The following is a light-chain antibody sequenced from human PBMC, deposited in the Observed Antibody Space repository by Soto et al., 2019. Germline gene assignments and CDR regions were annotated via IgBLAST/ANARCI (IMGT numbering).Light chain of an antibody. CDR3: QQYNNWPPIT. CDR1: QSVSSN. Sequence: IVMTHSPATLSVHPPYTATLSCISTQSVSSNLAWYQQKPGQAPRLLIYGASTRATGIPARFSGSGSGTEFTLTISSLQSEDFAVYYCQQYNNWPPITFGQGTRLEIK. V-gene: IGKV3-15*01. CDR2: GAS. J-gene: IGKJ5*01.